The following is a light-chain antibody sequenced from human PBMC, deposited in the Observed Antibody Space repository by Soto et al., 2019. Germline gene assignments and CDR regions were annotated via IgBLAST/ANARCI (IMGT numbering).Light chain of an antibody. CDR3: QSYDSSLSGAV. V-gene: IGLV1-40*01. Sequence: QSVLTQPPSVSGAPGQRVTISCTGSSSNIGAGYDVHWYQQLPGPAPNLLIYGNSNRPSGVPDRFSGSKSGTSASLAITGLQAEDEADYYCQSYDSSLSGAVFGGGTQLTVL. CDR1: SSNIGAGYD. CDR2: GNS. J-gene: IGLJ7*01.